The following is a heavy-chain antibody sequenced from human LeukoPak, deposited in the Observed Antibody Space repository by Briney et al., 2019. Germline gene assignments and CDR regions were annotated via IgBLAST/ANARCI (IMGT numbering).Heavy chain of an antibody. CDR2: INHSGST. CDR3: ARGGSRRTLYYYDSSGYYPLDY. Sequence: SETLSLTCAVYGGSFSGYYWSWIRQPPGKGLAWIGEINHSGSTNYNPSLKSRVTISVDTSKNQFSLKLSSVTAADTAVYYCARGGSRRTLYYYDSSGYYPLDYWGQGTLVTVSS. CDR1: GGSFSGYY. J-gene: IGHJ4*02. D-gene: IGHD3-22*01. V-gene: IGHV4-34*01.